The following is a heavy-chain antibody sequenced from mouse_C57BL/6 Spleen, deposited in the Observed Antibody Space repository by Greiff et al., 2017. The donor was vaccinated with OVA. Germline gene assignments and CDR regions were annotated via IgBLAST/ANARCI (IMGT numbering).Heavy chain of an antibody. CDR3: ASGIGYYGSSPWFAY. V-gene: IGHV1-55*01. CDR1: GYTFTSYW. CDR2: IYPGSGST. J-gene: IGHJ3*01. D-gene: IGHD1-1*01. Sequence: QVQLQQSGAELVKPGASVKMSCKASGYTFTSYWITWVKQRPGQGLEWIGDIYPGSGSTNYNEKFKSKATLTVDTSSSTAYMQLRSLTSEDSAVYYGASGIGYYGSSPWFAYWGQGTLVTVSA.